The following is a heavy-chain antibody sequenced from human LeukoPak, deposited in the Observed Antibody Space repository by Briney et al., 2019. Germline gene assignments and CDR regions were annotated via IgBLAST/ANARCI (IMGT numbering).Heavy chain of an antibody. CDR1: GYSFTSYW. V-gene: IGHV5-51*01. CDR3: ARASSSGYYYYYMDV. D-gene: IGHD6-6*01. CDR2: IYPGDSDT. J-gene: IGHJ6*03. Sequence: GESLQISCKGSGYSFTSYWIGWVRQLPGKSLEWMGIIYPGDSDTRYSPSFQGQVTISADKSISTAYLQWSSLKASDTAMYYCARASSSGYYYYYMDVWGKGTTVTVSS.